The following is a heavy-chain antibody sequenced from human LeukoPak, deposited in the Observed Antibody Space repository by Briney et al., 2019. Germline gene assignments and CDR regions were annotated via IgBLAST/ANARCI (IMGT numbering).Heavy chain of an antibody. CDR2: ISGCNGNT. CDR1: GYTFITYG. Sequence: ASVKVSCKASGYTFITYGISGVRQAPGQGREWMGWISGCNGNTNYAQKLQGRVTMTTDTSTSTAYMELSSLRSDDTAVYYCAMSLPGIAAYDAFDIWGQGTMVTVSS. D-gene: IGHD6-13*01. V-gene: IGHV1-18*01. CDR3: AMSLPGIAAYDAFDI. J-gene: IGHJ3*02.